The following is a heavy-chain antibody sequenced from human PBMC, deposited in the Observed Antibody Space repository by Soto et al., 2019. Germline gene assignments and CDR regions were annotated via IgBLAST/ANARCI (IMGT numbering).Heavy chain of an antibody. Sequence: ASVKVSCKASGYTFTSYYMHWVRQAPGQGLEWMGIINPSGSTSYAQKFQGRVTMTRDTSTSTVHMEVRSLRSDDTAVYYCARGGISGHWFDPWGQGTLVTVSS. CDR2: INPSGST. D-gene: IGHD3-3*02. V-gene: IGHV1-46*01. CDR1: GYTFTSYY. J-gene: IGHJ5*02. CDR3: ARGGISGHWFDP.